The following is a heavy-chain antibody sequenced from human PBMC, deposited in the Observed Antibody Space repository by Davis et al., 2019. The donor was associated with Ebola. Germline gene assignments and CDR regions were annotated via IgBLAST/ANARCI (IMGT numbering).Heavy chain of an antibody. Sequence: ASVKVSCKASGYTFTSYGISWVRQAPGQGLEWMGRINPNSGGTNYAQKLQGRVTMTTDTSTSTAYMELRSLRSDDTAVYYCARDGRYDFWSEDYYGMDVWGQGTTVTVSS. D-gene: IGHD3-3*01. CDR1: GYTFTSYG. CDR2: INPNSGGT. V-gene: IGHV1-18*01. J-gene: IGHJ6*02. CDR3: ARDGRYDFWSEDYYGMDV.